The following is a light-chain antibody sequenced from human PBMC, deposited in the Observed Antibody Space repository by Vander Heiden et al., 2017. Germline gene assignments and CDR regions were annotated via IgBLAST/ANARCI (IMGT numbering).Light chain of an antibody. J-gene: IGLJ1*01. V-gene: IGLV1-40*01. CDR2: GNS. CDR1: SSNIGAGYD. Sequence: QSVLTQPPSVSVAPGERVTISCTGSSSNIGAGYDVHWYQQLPGTAPKLLIYGNSNRPSGVPDRFSGSKSGTSASLAITGLQAEDEADYYCQSYDSSLSGVFGTGTKVTVL. CDR3: QSYDSSLSGV.